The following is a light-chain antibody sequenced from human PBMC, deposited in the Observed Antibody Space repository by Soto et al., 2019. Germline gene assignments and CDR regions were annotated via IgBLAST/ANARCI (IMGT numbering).Light chain of an antibody. Sequence: DIVLTQSPDSLAVSLGERATINCKSSQSLLYSSNNGNYLPWYQQRSGQPPKLLIYWASSREPGVPDRFSGSGSGTDFTLTISSLQAEDVAVYYCQQYYDTPLTFGGGTKVESK. J-gene: IGKJ4*01. CDR1: QSLLYSSNNGNY. CDR3: QQYYDTPLT. CDR2: WAS. V-gene: IGKV4-1*01.